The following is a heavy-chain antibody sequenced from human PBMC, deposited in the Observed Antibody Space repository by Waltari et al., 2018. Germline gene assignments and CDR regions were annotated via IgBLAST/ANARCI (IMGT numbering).Heavy chain of an antibody. Sequence: QVQLVQSGAEVKKPGSSVKVSCKASGGTFSSYTISWVRQAPGQGLEWMGRIIPILGIANYAQKFQGRVTITADKPTSTAYMELSSLRSEDTAVYYCARDSYYGSGSQRDYWGQGTLVTVSS. CDR3: ARDSYYGSGSQRDY. CDR1: GGTFSSYT. D-gene: IGHD3-10*01. V-gene: IGHV1-69*08. J-gene: IGHJ4*02. CDR2: IIPILGIA.